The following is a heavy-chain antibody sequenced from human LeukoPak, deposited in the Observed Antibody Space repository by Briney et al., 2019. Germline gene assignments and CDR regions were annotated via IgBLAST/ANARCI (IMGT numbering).Heavy chain of an antibody. V-gene: IGHV4-39*01. D-gene: IGHD3-16*01. CDR2: IYYSGST. Sequence: SETLSLTCTVSGGSISSSSYYWGWLRQPPGKGLEWIGTIYYSGSTYYNPSLKSRVTISVDTSKNQFSLKLSSVTAADTAVYYCARLDSIHLITYWGQGTLVTVYS. CDR3: ARLDSIHLITY. J-gene: IGHJ4*02. CDR1: GGSISSSSYY.